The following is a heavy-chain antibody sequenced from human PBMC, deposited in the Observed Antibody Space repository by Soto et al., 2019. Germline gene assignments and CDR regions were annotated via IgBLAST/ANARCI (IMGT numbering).Heavy chain of an antibody. CDR2: IYYSGST. V-gene: IGHV4-59*01. Sequence: QVQLQESGPGLVKPSETLSLTCTVSGGSISSYYWSWIRQPPGKGLEWIGYIYYSGSTNNNPSLKSRVTISVDTSKNPFSLKLSSVTAADTAVYYCARGRGGWFINQLLNAFDIWGQGTMVTVSS. CDR1: GGSISSYY. J-gene: IGHJ3*02. D-gene: IGHD2-2*01. CDR3: ARGRGGWFINQLLNAFDI.